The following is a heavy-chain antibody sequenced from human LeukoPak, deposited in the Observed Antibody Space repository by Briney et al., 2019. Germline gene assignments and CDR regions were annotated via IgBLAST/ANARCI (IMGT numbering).Heavy chain of an antibody. Sequence: PGGSLRLSCAASGFTFSSYWMSWVRQAPGKGLEWVANIKQDGSEKYYVDSVKGRFTISRDNAKNSLYLQMNSLRAEDTAVYYCARPGHRLRLGELSSWGQGTLVTVSS. V-gene: IGHV3-7*03. CDR2: IKQDGSEK. D-gene: IGHD3-16*02. J-gene: IGHJ5*02. CDR1: GFTFSSYW. CDR3: ARPGHRLRLGELSS.